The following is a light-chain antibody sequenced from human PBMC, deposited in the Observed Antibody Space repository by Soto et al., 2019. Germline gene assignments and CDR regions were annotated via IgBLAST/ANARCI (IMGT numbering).Light chain of an antibody. V-gene: IGKV1-33*01. J-gene: IGKJ5*01. CDR2: DAS. CDR3: QQSYSTWIT. Sequence: DIQMTQSPSSLSACVGDRVTVTCQASQDISNYLNWYQQKPGKAPKLLIYDASNLETGVPSRFSGSGSGRDFTLTISSLQPEDFAAYYCQQSYSTWITFGQGTRLEIK. CDR1: QDISNY.